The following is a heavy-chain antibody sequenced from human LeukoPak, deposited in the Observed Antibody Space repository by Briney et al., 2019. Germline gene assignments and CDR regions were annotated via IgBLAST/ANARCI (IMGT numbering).Heavy chain of an antibody. V-gene: IGHV4-39*01. J-gene: IGHJ4*02. CDR2: IYYTGST. CDR1: GGSLISNSYF. CDR3: ARDRACSNGVCSYFDY. Sequence: SETLSLTCTVSGGSLISNSYFWGWIRQPPGKGLEWIGSIYYTGSTYYNPSLKSRVTVSAGTSKNQFSLKLTSVTAADPAVYYCARDRACSNGVCSYFDYWGQGTVVTVSS. D-gene: IGHD2-8*01.